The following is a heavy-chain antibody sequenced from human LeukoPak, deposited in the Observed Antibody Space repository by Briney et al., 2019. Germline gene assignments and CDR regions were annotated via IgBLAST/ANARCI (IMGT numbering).Heavy chain of an antibody. D-gene: IGHD6-13*01. CDR2: VSAYNGNT. Sequence: ASVKVSCKASGYTFTSYGISWVRQAPGQGLEWMGWVSAYNGNTNYAQKLQGRVTMTTDTSTSTAYMELRSLRSDDTAVYYCARNLERSAAGPIDYWGQGTLVTVSS. V-gene: IGHV1-18*01. CDR1: GYTFTSYG. CDR3: ARNLERSAAGPIDY. J-gene: IGHJ4*02.